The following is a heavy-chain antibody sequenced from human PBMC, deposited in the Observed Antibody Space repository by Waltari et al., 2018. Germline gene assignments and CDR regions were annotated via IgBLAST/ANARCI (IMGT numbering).Heavy chain of an antibody. Sequence: EVQLVDSGGALVQPGGSLSLSCTAYEAPFSAYFLTWFRQTPGKGLEWVGRIRNKVDRYTTEYAASVKGRFTISRDDSKNSVYLQMNGLKTEDTGMYYCTAGPTRIGNSYAYFDYWGQEPWSPSPQ. V-gene: IGHV3-72*01. CDR1: EAPFSAYF. D-gene: IGHD3-10*01. J-gene: IGHJ4*01. CDR3: TAGPTRIGNSYAYFDY. CDR2: IRNKVDRYTT.